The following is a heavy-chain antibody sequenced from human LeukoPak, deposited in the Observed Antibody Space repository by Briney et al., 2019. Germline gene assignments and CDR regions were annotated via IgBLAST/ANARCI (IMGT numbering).Heavy chain of an antibody. CDR3: AKDRKINYYDSSGYYN. V-gene: IGHV3-23*01. D-gene: IGHD3-22*01. CDR1: GFTFSGYA. CDR2: ISGSGGST. J-gene: IGHJ4*02. Sequence: GGSLRLSCAASGFTFSGYAMSWVRQAPGKGLEWVSAISGSGGSTYYADSVKGRFTISRDNSKNALYLQMNSLRAEDTAVYYCAKDRKINYYDSSGYYNWGQGTLVTVSS.